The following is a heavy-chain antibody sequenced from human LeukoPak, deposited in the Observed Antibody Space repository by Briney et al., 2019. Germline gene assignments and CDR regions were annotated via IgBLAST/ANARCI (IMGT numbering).Heavy chain of an antibody. CDR1: GFTFSDYA. Sequence: GGSLRLSCVVSGFTFSDYAMSWVRQAPEEGLDWVSVISGSAHKIRYADSVKGRFTISRDNSENTVYLQMNNLRAEDTALYYCAGRPTGYSSGYVYWGQGALVTVSS. CDR3: AGRPTGYSSGYVY. J-gene: IGHJ4*02. CDR2: ISGSAHKI. D-gene: IGHD5-18*01. V-gene: IGHV3-23*01.